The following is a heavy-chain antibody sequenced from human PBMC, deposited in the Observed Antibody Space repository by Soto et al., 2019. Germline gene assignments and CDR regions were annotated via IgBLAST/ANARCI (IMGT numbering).Heavy chain of an antibody. D-gene: IGHD5-18*01. J-gene: IGHJ6*02. CDR2: ISAYNGNT. V-gene: IGHV1-18*01. CDR1: GYTFSNYG. Sequence: VQLVQSGAEVKKPGASVKDSCKASGYTFSNYGISWVRQAPGQGLEWMGWISAYNGNTNYAQKQQGRVTMTTDTATSTAYMELRSLRSDDTAVYYCARAPTSEQLWLHYYGMDVWGQGTTVTVSS. CDR3: ARAPTSEQLWLHYYGMDV.